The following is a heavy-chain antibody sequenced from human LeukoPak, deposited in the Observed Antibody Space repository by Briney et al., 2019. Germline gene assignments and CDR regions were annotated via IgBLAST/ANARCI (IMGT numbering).Heavy chain of an antibody. J-gene: IGHJ4*02. CDR2: IDISDSSV. D-gene: IGHD5-12*01. CDR3: AVGASGYDSLDY. CDR1: GFTFSSYE. Sequence: GGSLRLSCAASGFTFSSYEMHWVRQAPGKGLEWVSYIDISDSSVYYADSVKGRFTISRDNAKNSLYLQMNSLRAEDTGVYYCAVGASGYDSLDYWGQGTLVTVSP. V-gene: IGHV3-48*03.